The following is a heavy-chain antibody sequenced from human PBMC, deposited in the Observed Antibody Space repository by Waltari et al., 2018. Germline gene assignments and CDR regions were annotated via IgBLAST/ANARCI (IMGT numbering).Heavy chain of an antibody. D-gene: IGHD3-22*01. CDR1: GDFPSDDH. CDR3: ARLPTKYLDSLGWGFFDQ. Sequence: QVQLQESGPGLVKPSETLSLTCTVSGDFPSDDHWTRIRQAPGKGLEWIAYLRNTGGTKCTPSLESRVTVSAVTSKKQFSLRLTSVTAADTAVYYCARLPTKYLDSLGWGFFDQWGQGILVTVSS. J-gene: IGHJ4*02. CDR2: LRNTGGT. V-gene: IGHV4-59*08.